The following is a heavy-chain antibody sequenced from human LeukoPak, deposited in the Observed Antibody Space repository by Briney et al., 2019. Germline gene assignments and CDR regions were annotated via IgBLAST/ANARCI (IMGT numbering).Heavy chain of an antibody. D-gene: IGHD3-3*01. CDR1: GGSISSYY. Sequence: SETLSLTCTVSGGSISSYYWSWIRQPPGKGLEWIGYIYYSGSTNYNPSLKSRVTISVDTSKNQFSLKLSSVTAADTAVYYCARARAPGITIFGVVTPHFDYWGQGTLVTVSS. J-gene: IGHJ4*02. V-gene: IGHV4-59*01. CDR3: ARARAPGITIFGVVTPHFDY. CDR2: IYYSGST.